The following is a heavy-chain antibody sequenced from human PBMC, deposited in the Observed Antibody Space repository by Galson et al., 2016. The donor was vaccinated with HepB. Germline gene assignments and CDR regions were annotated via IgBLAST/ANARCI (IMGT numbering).Heavy chain of an antibody. J-gene: IGHJ4*02. CDR1: GGSISTYS. V-gene: IGHV4-59*01. CDR2: VYNSGST. D-gene: IGHD7-27*01. Sequence: ETLSLTCNVSGGSISTYSWNWIRQPPRKGLEWIGSVYNSGSTNYNPSLKSRVTISIDTSKNQFSLKLTSVTAADTAVYYCAGAGDLTEYYFQYWGQGAQVAVSS. CDR3: AGAGDLTEYYFQY.